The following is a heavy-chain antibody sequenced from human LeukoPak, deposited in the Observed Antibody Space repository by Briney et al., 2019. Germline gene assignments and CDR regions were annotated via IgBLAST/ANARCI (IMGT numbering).Heavy chain of an antibody. D-gene: IGHD5-18*01. J-gene: IGHJ4*02. CDR3: ARTGIAMGPPLDY. Sequence: SVKVSCKASGGTFSSYTISWVRQAPGQGLEWMGRIIPILGIANYAQKFQGRVTITADKSTSTAYMELSSLRSEDTAVYYCARTGIAMGPPLDYWGQGTLVTVSS. CDR1: GGTFSSYT. V-gene: IGHV1-69*02. CDR2: IIPILGIA.